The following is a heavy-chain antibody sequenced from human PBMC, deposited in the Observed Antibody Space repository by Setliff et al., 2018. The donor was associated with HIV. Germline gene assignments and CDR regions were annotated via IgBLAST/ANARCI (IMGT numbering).Heavy chain of an antibody. D-gene: IGHD3-22*01. J-gene: IGHJ6*03. CDR3: ARLFKGGRHYYDSSGYFSYMDV. Sequence: PGESLKISCKGSGYSFTDYWIGWVRQMPGKGLEWMGIIYPADSETRYSPSFQGQVTISADKSISTAYMRWSSLKASDTAIYYCARLFKGGRHYYDSSGYFSYMDVWGKGTTVTVSS. CDR1: GYSFTDYW. V-gene: IGHV5-51*01. CDR2: IYPADSET.